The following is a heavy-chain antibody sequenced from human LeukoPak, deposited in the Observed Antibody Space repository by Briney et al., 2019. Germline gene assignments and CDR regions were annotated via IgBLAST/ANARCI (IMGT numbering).Heavy chain of an antibody. J-gene: IGHJ4*02. D-gene: IGHD3-22*01. CDR1: GFTFGDYA. CDR3: TRDRGPHYYDSSGYYPGGPNDY. V-gene: IGHV3-49*03. Sequence: PGGSLRLSCTASGFTFGDYAMSWFRQAPGKGLEWVGFIRSKAYGGTTEYAASVKGRFTISRDDSKSIAYLQMNSLKTEDTAVYYCTRDRGPHYYDSSGYYPGGPNDYWGQGTLVTVSS. CDR2: IRSKAYGGTT.